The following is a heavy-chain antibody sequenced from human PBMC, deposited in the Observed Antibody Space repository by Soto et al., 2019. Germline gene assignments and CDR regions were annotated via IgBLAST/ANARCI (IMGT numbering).Heavy chain of an antibody. CDR1: GYTFTSYA. Sequence: QVQLVQSGAEVKKPGASVKVSCKASGYTFTSYAMHWVRQAPGQRLEWMGWINAGNGNTKYSQKFQGRVTITRDTSASTAYMELSSLRSEDTDVYYCARDLAYCGGDCNWGQGTLVTVSS. CDR2: INAGNGNT. J-gene: IGHJ4*02. V-gene: IGHV1-3*01. CDR3: ARDLAYCGGDCN. D-gene: IGHD2-21*02.